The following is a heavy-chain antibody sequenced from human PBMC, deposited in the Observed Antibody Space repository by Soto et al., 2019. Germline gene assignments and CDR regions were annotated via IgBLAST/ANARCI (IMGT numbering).Heavy chain of an antibody. V-gene: IGHV4-34*01. CDR3: AINADV. J-gene: IGHJ6*02. Sequence: PSETLSLTCAVYVGSFRCYYWSWIRQPPGKGLEWIGEINHSGNTNYNSSLKSRVTISVDTSKNQFSLKLSSVTAADSAVYYCAINADVWGQGTTVTVSS. CDR1: VGSFRCYY. CDR2: INHSGNT.